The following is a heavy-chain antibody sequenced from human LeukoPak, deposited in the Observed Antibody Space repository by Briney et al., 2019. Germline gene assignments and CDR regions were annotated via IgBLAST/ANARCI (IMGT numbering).Heavy chain of an antibody. CDR3: ARGRGDSKGTSFDF. V-gene: IGHV4-59*01. CDR1: GGSMNNYY. CDR2: IYHTGSA. D-gene: IGHD3-22*01. J-gene: IGHJ4*02. Sequence: PSETLSLTCTVSGGSMNNYYWSWIQQSPGKGLKWIGYIYHTGSATYKPSLKSRVTLSLDTSKNQFSLKLSSVTAADTAVYYCARGRGDSKGTSFDFWGQGTLVTVSS.